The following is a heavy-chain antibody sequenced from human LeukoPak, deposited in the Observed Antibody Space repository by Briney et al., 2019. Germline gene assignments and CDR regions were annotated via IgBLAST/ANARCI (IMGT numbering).Heavy chain of an antibody. V-gene: IGHV4-59*12. J-gene: IGHJ4*02. CDR1: GGTLNPYY. CDR2: IYYNGRVT. D-gene: IGHD6-19*01. CDR3: AGRPGIAVAGFDY. Sequence: KPSETLSLTCTVSGGTLNPYYWGWIRLPPGKGLEWIGYIYYNGRVTYYNPSLKGRVSISVDKSKNQFSLKLSSVTAADTAVYYCAGRPGIAVAGFDYWGQGTLVTVSS.